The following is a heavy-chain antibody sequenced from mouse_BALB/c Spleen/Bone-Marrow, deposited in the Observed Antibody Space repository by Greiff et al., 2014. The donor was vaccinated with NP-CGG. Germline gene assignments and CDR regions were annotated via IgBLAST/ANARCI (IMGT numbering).Heavy chain of an antibody. Sequence: QVQLKQSGAELVKPGASVKSSCKASGYTFTSYYMYWVKQRPGQGLEWIGEINPNNDGTNFNEKFKSKATLTVDKSSSTAYMQLSSLTSEDSAVYYCARAAYDPYAMDYWGQGTSVTVSS. V-gene: IGHV1S81*02. J-gene: IGHJ4*01. CDR2: INPNNDGT. D-gene: IGHD2-3*01. CDR1: GYTFTSYY. CDR3: ARAAYDPYAMDY.